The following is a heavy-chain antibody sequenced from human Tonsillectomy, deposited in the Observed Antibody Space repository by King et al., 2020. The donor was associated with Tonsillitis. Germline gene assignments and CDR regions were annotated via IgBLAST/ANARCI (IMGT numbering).Heavy chain of an antibody. D-gene: IGHD1-26*01. CDR1: GDTVSSSGAA. Sequence: VQLQQSGPRLVKPSQTLSLTCAISGDTVSSSGAAWNWIRQSPSRGLEWLGRTYYRSKWYYDYAVSVQSRITITPDTSKNQFSLPLNSVTPEVTAVYFCARDLQYSGTYYRIDYGGQGALVTVPS. CDR2: TYYRSKWYY. V-gene: IGHV6-1*01. J-gene: IGHJ4*02. CDR3: ARDLQYSGTYYRIDY.